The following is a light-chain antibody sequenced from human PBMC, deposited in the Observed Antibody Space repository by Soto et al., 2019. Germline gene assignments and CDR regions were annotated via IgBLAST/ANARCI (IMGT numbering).Light chain of an antibody. V-gene: IGLV2-8*01. CDR1: SSDVGGYNY. CDR3: SSYAGSDNLV. J-gene: IGLJ2*01. CDR2: EVS. Sequence: QSALTQPPSASGSPGQSVTISCTGTSSDVGGYNYVSWYQQHPGKAPKLMIYEVSHRPSGVPDRVSGFKSGNTASLTVSGLQAEDEADYYCSSYAGSDNLVFGGGTKLTVL.